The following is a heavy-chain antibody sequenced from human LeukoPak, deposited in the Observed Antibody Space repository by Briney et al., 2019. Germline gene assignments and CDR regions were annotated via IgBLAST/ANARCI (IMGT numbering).Heavy chain of an antibody. J-gene: IGHJ4*02. CDR3: ARIPGYYFDY. Sequence: SETLSLTCTVSGGSISSGSYYWSWIRQPAGKGLEWIGRIYTSGSTNYNPSLKSRVTISVDTSKNQFSLKLSSVTAADTAVYYCARIPGYYFDYWGQGTLVTVSS. CDR2: IYTSGST. CDR1: GGSISSGSYY. V-gene: IGHV4-61*02.